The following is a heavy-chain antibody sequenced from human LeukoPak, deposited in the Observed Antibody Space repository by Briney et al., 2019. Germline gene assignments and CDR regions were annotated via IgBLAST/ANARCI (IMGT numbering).Heavy chain of an antibody. CDR2: ISSSGSTI. V-gene: IGHV3-48*03. CDR1: GYTFISYE. J-gene: IGHJ4*02. D-gene: IGHD6-6*01. Sequence: GGSLRLSCAASGYTFISYEMNGVRQAPGKGLEWISYISSSGSTIYYADSVKGRFTISRDNAKNSLYLQMNSLRAEDTAVYYCASIAARRYWGQGTLVTVSS. CDR3: ASIAARRY.